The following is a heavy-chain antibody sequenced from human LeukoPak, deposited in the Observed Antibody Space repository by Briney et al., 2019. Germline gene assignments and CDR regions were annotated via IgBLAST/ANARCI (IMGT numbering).Heavy chain of an antibody. J-gene: IGHJ6*02. CDR1: RRSLSSYY. Sequence: SETLSLTCTVPRRSLSSYYWSWIRQPPAKGLEWVGYIYYSGSTNYNPSLKSRVTRSVDTSKNQFSLKLSSVTAADTAVYYCARDLWHLGDGIDVWGQGTTVTVSS. D-gene: IGHD1-26*01. CDR2: IYYSGST. CDR3: ARDLWHLGDGIDV. V-gene: IGHV4-59*01.